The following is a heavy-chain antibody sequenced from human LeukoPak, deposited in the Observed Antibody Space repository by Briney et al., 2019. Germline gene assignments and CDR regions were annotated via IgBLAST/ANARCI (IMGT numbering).Heavy chain of an antibody. Sequence: GASVKVSCKASGYTFTGYYMNWVRQATGQGLEWMGRINPNSGGTNYAQKFQGRVTITRDTSISTAYMELSRLRSDDTAVYYCARWWANENSWNQAVRDYFDIWGQGTMVTVSS. D-gene: IGHD1-14*01. CDR3: ARWWANENSWNQAVRDYFDI. CDR2: INPNSGGT. V-gene: IGHV1-2*06. J-gene: IGHJ4*02. CDR1: GYTFTGYY.